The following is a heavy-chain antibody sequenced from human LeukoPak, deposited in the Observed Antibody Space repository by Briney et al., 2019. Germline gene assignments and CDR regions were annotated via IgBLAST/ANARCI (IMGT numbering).Heavy chain of an antibody. D-gene: IGHD2-2*01. Sequence: SETLSLTCTVSGGSISSSSYYWGWIRQPPGKELEWIGSIYYSGSTYYNPSLKSRVTISVDTSKSQFSLKLSSVSAADTAVYYCARPQGYCSSTSCYHAFDIWGQGTMVTVSS. CDR1: GGSISSSSYY. CDR3: ARPQGYCSSTSCYHAFDI. V-gene: IGHV4-39*01. CDR2: IYYSGST. J-gene: IGHJ3*02.